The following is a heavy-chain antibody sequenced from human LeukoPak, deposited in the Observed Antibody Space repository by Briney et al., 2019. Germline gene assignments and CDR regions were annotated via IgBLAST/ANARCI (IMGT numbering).Heavy chain of an antibody. J-gene: IGHJ4*02. Sequence: ASVKVSCKASGYTFTGYYMHWVRQAPGQGLEWMGWINPNSGGTNYAQKFQGRVTITRNTSISTAYMELSSLRSEDTAVYYCARVLDDSSGYYPFDYWGQGTLVTVSS. D-gene: IGHD3-22*01. V-gene: IGHV1-2*02. CDR1: GYTFTGYY. CDR2: INPNSGGT. CDR3: ARVLDDSSGYYPFDY.